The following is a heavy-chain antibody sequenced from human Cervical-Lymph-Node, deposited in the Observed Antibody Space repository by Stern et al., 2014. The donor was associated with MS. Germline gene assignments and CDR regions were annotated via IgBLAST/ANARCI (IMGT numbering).Heavy chain of an antibody. CDR2: VNPNSGGT. V-gene: IGHV1-2*04. J-gene: IGHJ6*02. CDR3: ARDLITMVRGGNYYGMDV. Sequence: QMQLVQSGAEVKNPAPPVKVSCKASGYTFTGYYMHWVRQAPGQGLEWMGWVNPNSGGTNYAQKFQGWVTMTRDTSISTAYMELSRLRSDDTAVYYCARDLITMVRGGNYYGMDVWGQGTTVTVSS. CDR1: GYTFTGYY. D-gene: IGHD3-10*01.